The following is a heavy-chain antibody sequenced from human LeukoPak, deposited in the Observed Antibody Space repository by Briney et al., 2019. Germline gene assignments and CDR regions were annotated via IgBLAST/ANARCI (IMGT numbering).Heavy chain of an antibody. D-gene: IGHD1-26*01. J-gene: IGHJ4*02. CDR3: ARSRSGSFDY. Sequence: ASVKVSCKASGYTFTSYGISWVRQAPGQGLEWMGWISAYNGNTNYAQKLQGRVTITADKSTSTAYMELSSLRSEDTAVYYCARSRSGSFDYWGQGTLVTVSS. CDR2: ISAYNGNT. V-gene: IGHV1-18*01. CDR1: GYTFTSYG.